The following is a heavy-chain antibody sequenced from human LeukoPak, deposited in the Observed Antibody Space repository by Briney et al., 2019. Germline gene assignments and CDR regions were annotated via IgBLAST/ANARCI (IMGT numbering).Heavy chain of an antibody. D-gene: IGHD3-10*01. CDR1: GYPFSAHF. CDR3: VRGTPIPGMDY. J-gene: IGHJ4*02. V-gene: IGHV7-4-1*02. Sequence: GASVKVSCKASGYPFSAHFLNWVRQAPGQGLEWMGNIDTTTGNPRYAQDFTGRFVFSLDTSVSTAYLQITSLKADDTAAYYCVRGTPIPGMDYWGQGTQVTVSS. CDR2: IDTTTGNP.